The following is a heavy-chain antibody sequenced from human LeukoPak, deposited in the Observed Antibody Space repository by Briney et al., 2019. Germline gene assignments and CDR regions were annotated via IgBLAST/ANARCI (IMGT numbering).Heavy chain of an antibody. V-gene: IGHV5-51*01. CDR2: IYPGDSDT. J-gene: IGHJ4*02. CDR3: ARHRGPYCSGGGCYIDY. Sequence: GESLKISCKGSGYSFTSYWIGWVRQMPGKGLEWMGIIYPGDSDTRYSPSFQGQVTISADKSISTAYLQWSSLKASDTAMYYCARHRGPYCSGGGCYIDYWGQGTLVTVSS. CDR1: GYSFTSYW. D-gene: IGHD2-15*01.